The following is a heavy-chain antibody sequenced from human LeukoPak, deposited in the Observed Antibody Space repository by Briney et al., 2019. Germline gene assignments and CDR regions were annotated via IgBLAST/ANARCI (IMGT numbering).Heavy chain of an antibody. CDR2: IYYSGST. Sequence: SETLSLTCTVSGGSISSYYWSWIRQPPGKGLEWIGYIYYSGSTYYKPSLKSRVTISVDTSKNQFSLKLSSVTAADTAVYYCVREKDYYGSGTYYRWVFDYWGQGTLVTVSS. CDR3: VREKDYYGSGTYYRWVFDY. J-gene: IGHJ4*02. CDR1: GGSISSYY. D-gene: IGHD3-10*01. V-gene: IGHV4-59*12.